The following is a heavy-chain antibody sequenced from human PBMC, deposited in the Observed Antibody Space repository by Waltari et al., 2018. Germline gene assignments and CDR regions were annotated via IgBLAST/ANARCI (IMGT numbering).Heavy chain of an antibody. CDR2: ISWDGGST. D-gene: IGHD6-13*01. V-gene: IGHV3-43*01. Sequence: EVQLVESGGVVVQPGGSLRLSCAASGFTFDDYTMHWVRQAPGKGLEWVSLISWDGGSTYYADSVKGRFTISRDSSKNSLYLQMNSLRTEDTALYYCAKDIGSSWYSYYYYGMDVWGQGTTVTVSS. CDR1: GFTFDDYT. J-gene: IGHJ6*02. CDR3: AKDIGSSWYSYYYYGMDV.